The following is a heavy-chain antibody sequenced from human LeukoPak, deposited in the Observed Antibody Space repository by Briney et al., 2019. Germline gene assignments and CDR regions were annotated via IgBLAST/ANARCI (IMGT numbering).Heavy chain of an antibody. CDR2: ISVGGNT. V-gene: IGHV3-23*01. D-gene: IGHD2-2*01. J-gene: IGHJ1*01. CDR1: GFTFSSYA. CDR3: AKRIVPGDTPEYFQH. Sequence: GGSLGLSCAASGFTFSSYAMSWVRQAPGKGPEWVSTISVGGNTYYADSVKGRVTISRDNSKNTLYLQMNSLRADDTAVYYCAKRIVPGDTPEYFQHWGQGTLVTVSS.